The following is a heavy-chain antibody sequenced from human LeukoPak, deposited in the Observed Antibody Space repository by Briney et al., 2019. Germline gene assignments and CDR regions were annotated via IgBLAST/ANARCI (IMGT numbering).Heavy chain of an antibody. V-gene: IGHV3-7*01. CDR1: GFTFSTYW. J-gene: IGHJ5*02. CDR2: IKQDGSQT. Sequence: PGGSLRLSCEASGFTFSTYWMSWVRQAPGKGLEWVANIKQDGSQTYHADSVKGRFTISRDNAKNSLYLQMNSLRAEDTAVYYCARDRDFWSGYYPNWFDPWGQGTLVTVSS. CDR3: ARDRDFWSGYYPNWFDP. D-gene: IGHD3-3*01.